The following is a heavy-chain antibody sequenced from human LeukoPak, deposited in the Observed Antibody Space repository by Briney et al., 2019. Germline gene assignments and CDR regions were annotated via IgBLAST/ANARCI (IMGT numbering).Heavy chain of an antibody. V-gene: IGHV4-39*07. CDR1: GGSISSSSYY. CDR2: IYYSGST. CDR3: ANRSRGDLEWYFDL. J-gene: IGHJ2*01. Sequence: SETLSLTCTVSGGSISSSSYYWGWIRQPPGKGLEWIGSIYYSGSTYYNPSLKSRVTISVDTSKNQFSLKLSSVTAADTAVYYCANRSRGDLEWYFDLWGRGTLVTVSS. D-gene: IGHD4-17*01.